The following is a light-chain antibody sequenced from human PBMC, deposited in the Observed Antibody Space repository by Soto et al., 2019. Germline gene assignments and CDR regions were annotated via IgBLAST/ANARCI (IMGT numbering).Light chain of an antibody. CDR2: EVS. J-gene: IGKJ4*01. Sequence: DILMTQSPLSLSVTPGQPAYISCKSSQSLLHSDRKTYLYWYLQKPGQPPQLLIYEVSYRFPGVTDRFSGSGSGTDFTLKISRVEAEDVGVYYCLQTLHPLTFGGGTRVEIK. CDR1: QSLLHSDRKTY. CDR3: LQTLHPLT. V-gene: IGKV2D-29*01.